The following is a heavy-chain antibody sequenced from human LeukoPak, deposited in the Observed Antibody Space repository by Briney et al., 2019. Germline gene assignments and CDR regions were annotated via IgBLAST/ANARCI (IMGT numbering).Heavy chain of an antibody. D-gene: IGHD3-10*01. Sequence: SQTLSLTCAISGDSVSSNSATWIWIRQSPSRGLEWLGRTYYRSKWYTEYAVSVKSRITINPDTSKNQFSLQLSSVNPEDTAVYYCARLGSGSNYWGQGTLVTVSS. CDR2: TYYRSKWYT. CDR3: ARLGSGSNY. CDR1: GDSVSSNSAT. J-gene: IGHJ4*02. V-gene: IGHV6-1*01.